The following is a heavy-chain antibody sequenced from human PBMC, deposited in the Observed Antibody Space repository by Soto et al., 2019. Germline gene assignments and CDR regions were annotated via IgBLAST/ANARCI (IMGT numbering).Heavy chain of an antibody. Sequence: GASVKVSFKAYGYTITAHLLHWVRQAPGQGLEWMGWINAKSGGTDYAQKFQDRVTMSRDTSINTAYMQLSRLTSDDTPNYRLGGLHYWGRGTLVTVSS. CDR2: INAKSGGT. CDR3: GGLHY. J-gene: IGHJ4*02. V-gene: IGHV1-2*02. CDR1: GYTITAHL. D-gene: IGHD2-15*01.